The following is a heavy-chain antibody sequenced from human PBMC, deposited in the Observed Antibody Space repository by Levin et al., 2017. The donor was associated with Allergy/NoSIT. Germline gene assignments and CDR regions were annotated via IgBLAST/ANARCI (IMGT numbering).Heavy chain of an antibody. CDR1: GFTFSSYA. Sequence: PGGSLRLSCAASGFTFSSYAMHWVRQAPGKGLEWVAVISYDGSNKYYADSVKGRFTISRDNSKNTLYLQMNSLRAEDTAVYYCARGVGREGVPAALSIYFDYWGQGTLVTVSS. D-gene: IGHD2-2*01. V-gene: IGHV3-30-3*01. CDR2: ISYDGSNK. CDR3: ARGVGREGVPAALSIYFDY. J-gene: IGHJ4*02.